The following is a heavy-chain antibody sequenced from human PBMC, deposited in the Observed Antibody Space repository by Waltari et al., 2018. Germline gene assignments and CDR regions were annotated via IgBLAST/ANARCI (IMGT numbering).Heavy chain of an antibody. V-gene: IGHV3-23*01. CDR3: ATNWNGVH. CDR1: GFTFNNGV. D-gene: IGHD1-1*01. Sequence: EVQLLESGGGLVQPGGSLRLSCAASGFTFNNGVMYWIRQAPGKGLEWVSSTSGYGGDTYYADSVKGRFTISRDNSKNTLYLQLNSLRAEDTAVYYCATNWNGVHWGQGTLVTV. CDR2: TSGYGGDT. J-gene: IGHJ4*02.